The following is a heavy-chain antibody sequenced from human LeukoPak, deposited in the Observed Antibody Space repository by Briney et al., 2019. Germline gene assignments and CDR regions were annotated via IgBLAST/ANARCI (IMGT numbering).Heavy chain of an antibody. V-gene: IGHV1-69*04. D-gene: IGHD6-13*01. J-gene: IGHJ4*02. CDR1: GGTFSSYA. CDR3: AAETGYSSSIDY. CDR2: IIPILGIA. Sequence: ASVKVSCKASGGTFSSYAISWVRQAPGQGLEWMGRIIPILGIANYAQKFQGRVTITADKSTSTAYMELSSLRSEDTAVYYCAAETGYSSSIDYWGQGTLVTVSS.